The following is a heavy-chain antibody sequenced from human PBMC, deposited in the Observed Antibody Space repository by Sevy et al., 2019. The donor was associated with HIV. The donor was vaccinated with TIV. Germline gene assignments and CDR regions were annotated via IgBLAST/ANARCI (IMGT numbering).Heavy chain of an antibody. CDR2: ISWNSATR. J-gene: IGHJ4*02. CDR1: GFTFEDSA. D-gene: IGHD6-19*01. V-gene: IGHV3-9*01. Sequence: GGSLRLSCAASGFTFEDSAMHWVRQAPGKGLEWVSGISWNSATRGYADSVKGRFTISRDNAKNSLYLQMNSLRTEDTALYYCAKDTRRVVAGTGYFDYWGQGTLVTVSS. CDR3: AKDTRRVVAGTGYFDY.